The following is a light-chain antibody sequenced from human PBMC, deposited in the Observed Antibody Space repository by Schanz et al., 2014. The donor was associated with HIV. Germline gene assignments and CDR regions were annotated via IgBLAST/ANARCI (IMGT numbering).Light chain of an antibody. CDR1: QSVRSN. J-gene: IGKJ1*01. Sequence: EIVLTQSPGTLSLSPGERATVSCRASQSVRSNLAWYQQKPGQAPRLLIYGASTRATSIPARFSGSGSGTEFTLTISSLQSEDFAVYYCQQYSNWPPWTFGQGTKVEIK. CDR3: QQYSNWPPWT. V-gene: IGKV3-15*01. CDR2: GAS.